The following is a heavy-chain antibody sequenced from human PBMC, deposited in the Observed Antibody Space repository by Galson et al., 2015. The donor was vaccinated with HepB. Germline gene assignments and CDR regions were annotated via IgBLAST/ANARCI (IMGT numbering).Heavy chain of an antibody. J-gene: IGHJ4*02. CDR2: IYYSGST. CDR1: GGSISSYF. Sequence: TLSLTCTVSGGSISSYFWSWIRQPPGKGLEWIGYIYYSGSTNYNPSLKSRVTISVDTSKNQFSLKLSSVTAADTAVYYCARGIWFGELSPFDYWGQGTLVTVSS. CDR3: ARGIWFGELSPFDY. D-gene: IGHD3-10*01. V-gene: IGHV4-59*01.